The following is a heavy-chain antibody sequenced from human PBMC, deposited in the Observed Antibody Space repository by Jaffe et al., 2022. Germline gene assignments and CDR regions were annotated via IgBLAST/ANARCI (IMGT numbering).Heavy chain of an antibody. Sequence: EVQLVESGGGLVQPGGSLRLSCAASGFTFSSYEMNWVRQAPGKGLEWVSYISSSGSTIYYADSVKGRFTISRDNAKNSLYLQMNSLRAEDTAVYYCARDAGFMTTVTFDYWGQGTLVTVSS. D-gene: IGHD4-17*01. CDR1: GFTFSSYE. J-gene: IGHJ4*02. CDR3: ARDAGFMTTVTFDY. V-gene: IGHV3-48*03. CDR2: ISSSGSTI.